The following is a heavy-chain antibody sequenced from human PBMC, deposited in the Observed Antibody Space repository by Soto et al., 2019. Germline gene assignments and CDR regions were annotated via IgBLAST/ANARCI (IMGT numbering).Heavy chain of an antibody. CDR1: GYTFTNYY. V-gene: IGHV1-46*01. Sequence: GASVKVSCKASGYTFTNYYVHWVRQAPGQGLEWMGIINPSSGSTTYAQKFQGRVTVTRDTSTNTVYMGLSSLRSEDTGVYYCASVSGSYSPFDYWGQGTLVTVYS. CDR2: INPSSGST. D-gene: IGHD1-26*01. J-gene: IGHJ4*02. CDR3: ASVSGSYSPFDY.